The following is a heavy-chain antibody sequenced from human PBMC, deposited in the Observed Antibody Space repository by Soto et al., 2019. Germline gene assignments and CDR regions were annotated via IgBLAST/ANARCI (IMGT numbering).Heavy chain of an antibody. CDR3: ARELRRAVAGSGGMDV. Sequence: QVQLVQSGAEVQKPGSSVKVSCKASGGTFSSYAISWVRQAPGQGLEWMGGIIPIFGTANYAQKFQGRVTITADESTSTAYMELSSLRSEDTAVYYCARELRRAVAGSGGMDVWGQGTTVTVSS. CDR2: IIPIFGTA. V-gene: IGHV1-69*01. D-gene: IGHD6-19*01. J-gene: IGHJ6*02. CDR1: GGTFSSYA.